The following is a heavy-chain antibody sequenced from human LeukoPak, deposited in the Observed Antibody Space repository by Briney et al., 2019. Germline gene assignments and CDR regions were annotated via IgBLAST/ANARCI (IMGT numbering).Heavy chain of an antibody. CDR2: ISSSGSTI. V-gene: IGHV3-48*03. CDR3: ARDRLGYCSGGSCYGDY. Sequence: PGGSLRLSCAASGFTFSSYEMNWVCQAPGKGLEWVSYISSSGSTIYYADSVKGRFTISRDNAKNSLYLQMNSLRAEDTAVYYCARDRLGYCSGGSCYGDYWGQGTLVTVSS. CDR1: GFTFSSYE. J-gene: IGHJ4*02. D-gene: IGHD2-15*01.